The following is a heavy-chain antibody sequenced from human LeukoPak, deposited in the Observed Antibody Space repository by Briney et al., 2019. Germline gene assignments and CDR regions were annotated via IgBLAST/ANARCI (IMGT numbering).Heavy chain of an antibody. CDR2: IWYDGSYE. Sequence: PGGSLRLSCAASGFTFSSYGMHWVRQAPGKGLEWVAVIWYDGSYEYYTDSMKGRFTISRDNSKNTLYLQMNSLGAEDTAVYYCAKAMATVGYNWFDPWGQGTLVTVSS. D-gene: IGHD5-24*01. CDR3: AKAMATVGYNWFDP. CDR1: GFTFSSYG. V-gene: IGHV3-33*06. J-gene: IGHJ5*02.